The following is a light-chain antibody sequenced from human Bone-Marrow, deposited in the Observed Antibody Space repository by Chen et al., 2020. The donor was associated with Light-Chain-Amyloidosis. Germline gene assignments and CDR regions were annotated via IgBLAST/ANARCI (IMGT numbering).Light chain of an antibody. CDR2: DVS. CDR3: TSYTSSRTRV. J-gene: IGLJ1*01. CDR1: SSDVGGYDY. V-gene: IGLV2-14*01. Sequence: QSALTQPASVSGAPGQSITISCPGSSSDVGGYDYVSWYQQHPGKPPQLIIYDVSNRPPGVSDRFSGSKSGYTASLTISGLQADDEADYYCTSYTSSRTRVFGTGTKVTVL.